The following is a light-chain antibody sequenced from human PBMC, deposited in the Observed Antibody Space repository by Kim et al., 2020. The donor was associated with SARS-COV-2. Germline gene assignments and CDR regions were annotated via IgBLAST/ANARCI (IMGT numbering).Light chain of an antibody. J-gene: IGKJ4*01. CDR2: SAS. Sequence: AVQMTQSPSSLSASVGDRVTITCRASLGIRDDLAWYQQQPGQAPKLLIHSASTLQSGVPSRFSGSGSGTDFTLTISSLQPEDFATYYCLQDYNFPFTFGGGTKLEI. CDR3: LQDYNFPFT. CDR1: LGIRDD. V-gene: IGKV1-6*01.